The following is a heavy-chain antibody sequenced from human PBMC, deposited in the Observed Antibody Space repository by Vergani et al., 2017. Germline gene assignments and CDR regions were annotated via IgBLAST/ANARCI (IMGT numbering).Heavy chain of an antibody. CDR1: GFTFSSYA. J-gene: IGHJ6*03. CDR3: AKASQVRPYYYYDMDV. Sequence: EVQLLESGGGLVQPGGSLRLSCAASGFTFSSYAMSWVRQAPGKGLEWVSAISGSGGSTYYADSVKGRFTISRDNSKNTLYLQMNSLRAEDTAVYYCAKASQVRPYYYYDMDVWGKGTTVTVSS. D-gene: IGHD3-10*01. CDR2: ISGSGGST. V-gene: IGHV3-23*01.